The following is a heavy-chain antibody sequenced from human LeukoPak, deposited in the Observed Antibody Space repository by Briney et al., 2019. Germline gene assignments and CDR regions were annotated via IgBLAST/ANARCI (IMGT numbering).Heavy chain of an antibody. Sequence: GGSLRLSCAASGFTFSIYWMTWVRQAPGKGLEWVANINQDGSEKYYVDSVKGRFTISRDNAKNSLYLQMNSLRAEDTAVYYCARAGSLWFGESKFDYWGQGTLVTVSS. CDR1: GFTFSIYW. CDR2: INQDGSEK. J-gene: IGHJ4*02. CDR3: ARAGSLWFGESKFDY. D-gene: IGHD3-10*01. V-gene: IGHV3-7*01.